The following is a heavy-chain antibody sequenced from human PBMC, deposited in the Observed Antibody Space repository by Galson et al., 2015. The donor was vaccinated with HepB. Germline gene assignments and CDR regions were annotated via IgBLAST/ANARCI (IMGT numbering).Heavy chain of an antibody. D-gene: IGHD2-2*01. Sequence: SETLSLTCTVSGGSINTYYWSWIRQSPGKGLEWIGNIYYSGSTNYNPSLKSRVTISVDTSKNQFSLNLSSVTAADTAVYYCARGSAWYAYWGQGTLVTVSS. CDR1: GGSINTYY. CDR2: IYYSGST. CDR3: ARGSAWYAY. J-gene: IGHJ4*02. V-gene: IGHV4-59*01.